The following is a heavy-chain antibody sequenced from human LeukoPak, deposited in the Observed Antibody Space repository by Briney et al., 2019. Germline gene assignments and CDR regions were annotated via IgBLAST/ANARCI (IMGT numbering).Heavy chain of an antibody. CDR1: GYSISCGYY. CDR2: IYHSGST. CDR3: ARDPLGPDY. J-gene: IGHJ4*02. Sequence: PSETLSLTCTVPGYSISCGYYWACIRPPPGKGMEGSGSIYHSGSTYYNPSLKSRVTISVDTSKNQCSLKLSSVTAADTAVYYCARDPLGPDYWGQGTLVTVSS. V-gene: IGHV4-38-2*02.